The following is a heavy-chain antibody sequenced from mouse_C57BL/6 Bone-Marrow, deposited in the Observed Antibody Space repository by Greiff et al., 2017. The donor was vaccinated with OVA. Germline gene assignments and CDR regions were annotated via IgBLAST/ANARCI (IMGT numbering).Heavy chain of an antibody. CDR3: AARYDYLDY. CDR2: IYPGSGNT. D-gene: IGHD2-14*01. J-gene: IGHJ2*01. Sequence: QVQLQQSGAELVRPGASVKLSCKASGYTFTDSYINWVKQRPGQGLEWIARIYPGSGNTYYNEKFKGKATLTAEKSSSTAYMQLSSLTSEDSAVYFCAARYDYLDYWGQGTTLTVSS. CDR1: GYTFTDSY. V-gene: IGHV1-76*01.